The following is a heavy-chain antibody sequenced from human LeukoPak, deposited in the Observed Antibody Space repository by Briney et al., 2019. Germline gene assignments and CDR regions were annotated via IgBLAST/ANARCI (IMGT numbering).Heavy chain of an antibody. CDR2: INPNSGGT. CDR3: ARVDCSGGSCYVWI. J-gene: IGHJ3*02. D-gene: IGHD2-15*01. V-gene: IGHV1-2*02. CDR1: GYTFTGYY. Sequence: ASVKVSCKASGYTFTGYYMHWVRQAPGQGLEWMGWINPNSGGTNYAQKFQGGVTMTRDTSISTAYMELSRLRSDDTAVYYCARVDCSGGSCYVWIWGQGTMVTVSS.